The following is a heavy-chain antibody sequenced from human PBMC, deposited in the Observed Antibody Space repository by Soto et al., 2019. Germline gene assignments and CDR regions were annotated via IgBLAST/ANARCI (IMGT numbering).Heavy chain of an antibody. CDR2: IYSGGST. V-gene: IGHV3-66*01. Sequence: EVQLVESGGGLVQPGGSLRLSCAASGFTVSSNYMSWVRQAPGKGLEWVSVIYSGGSTYYADSVKGRFTISRDNSKNTLYLQMNSLRADDTAVYYCARETVTVEWVVFDYWGQGTLVTVSS. D-gene: IGHD4-17*01. J-gene: IGHJ4*02. CDR1: GFTVSSNY. CDR3: ARETVTVEWVVFDY.